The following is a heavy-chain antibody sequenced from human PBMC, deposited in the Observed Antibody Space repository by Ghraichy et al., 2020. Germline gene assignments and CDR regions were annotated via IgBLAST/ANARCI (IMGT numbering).Heavy chain of an antibody. Sequence: SETLSLTCAVYGGSFSGYYWSWIRQPPGKGLEWFGEINHSGSTNYNPSLKSRVTISVDTSKNQFSLKLSSVTAADTAVYYCARVVPAATYYYYYGMDVWGQGSTVTLSS. V-gene: IGHV4-34*01. D-gene: IGHD2-2*01. J-gene: IGHJ6*02. CDR2: INHSGST. CDR1: GGSFSGYY. CDR3: ARVVPAATYYYYYGMDV.